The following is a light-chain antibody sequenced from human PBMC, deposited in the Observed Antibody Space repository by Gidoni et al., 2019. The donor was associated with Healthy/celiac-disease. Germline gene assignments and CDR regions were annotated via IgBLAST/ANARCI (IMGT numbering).Light chain of an antibody. V-gene: IGLV3-19*01. CDR3: HSRDSSGNHLV. CDR1: SLRSYY. CDR2: GKN. Sequence: SELQQDPTVSVALGQTVRLTCQGDSLRSYYASWYQQKPGQAPVLVIYGKNNRPSGIPDRFSGSSSGNTASLTITGVQAEDEADYYCHSRDSSGNHLVFGGETKPTVL. J-gene: IGLJ2*01.